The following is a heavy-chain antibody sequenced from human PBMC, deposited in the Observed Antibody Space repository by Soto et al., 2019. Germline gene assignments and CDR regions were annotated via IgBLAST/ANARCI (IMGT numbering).Heavy chain of an antibody. V-gene: IGHV3-33*01. CDR2: IWYDGSNK. D-gene: IGHD6-6*01. Sequence: QVQLVESGGGVVQPGRSLRLSCAASGFTFSSYGMHWVRQAPGKGLEWVAVIWYDGSNKYYADSVKGRFTISRDNSKNTLYLQMNSLRAVDTAVYYCVREGGSIAARLSYWGQGTLVTVSS. CDR1: GFTFSSYG. J-gene: IGHJ4*02. CDR3: VREGGSIAARLSY.